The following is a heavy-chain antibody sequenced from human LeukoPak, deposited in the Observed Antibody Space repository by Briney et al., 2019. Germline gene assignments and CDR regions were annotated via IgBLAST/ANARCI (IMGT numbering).Heavy chain of an antibody. D-gene: IGHD5-18*01. J-gene: IGHJ4*02. CDR3: ARGGYSYKFDY. V-gene: IGHV4-61*02. Sequence: SQTLSLTCTVSGGSISSGSYYWSWIRQPAGKGLEWIGRIYYSGSTNYNPSLKSRVTISVDTSKNQFSLKLSSVTAADTAVYYFARGGYSYKFDYWGQGTLVTVSS. CDR1: GGSISSGSYY. CDR2: IYYSGST.